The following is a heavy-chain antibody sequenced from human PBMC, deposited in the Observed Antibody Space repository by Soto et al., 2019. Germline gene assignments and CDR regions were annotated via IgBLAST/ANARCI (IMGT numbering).Heavy chain of an antibody. V-gene: IGHV3-23*01. CDR1: GFNFGSYA. Sequence: EEQLLESGGGLVQPGGSLRLSCAATGFNFGSYAMGWVRQAPGKGLEWVSGVSGSGSSPYYADSVKGRLTISKDKSKNTLYLVLNNLRSEDTAVYFCVKGKESGYRGAFDSWGQGTMVTVSS. CDR2: VSGSGSSP. J-gene: IGHJ4*02. D-gene: IGHD5-18*01. CDR3: VKGKESGYRGAFDS.